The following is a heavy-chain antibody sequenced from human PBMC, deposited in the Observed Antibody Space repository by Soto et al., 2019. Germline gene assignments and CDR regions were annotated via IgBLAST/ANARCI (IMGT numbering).Heavy chain of an antibody. J-gene: IGHJ4*02. Sequence: GGSLRLSCAASGFTFSSYAMHWVRQAPGKGLEWVAVISYDGSNKYYADSVKGRFTISRDNSKNTLYLQMNSLRAEDTAVYYCARVGLGYCSGGRCNGFDYWGQGTLVTVSS. D-gene: IGHD2-15*01. CDR3: ARVGLGYCSGGRCNGFDY. CDR2: ISYDGSNK. V-gene: IGHV3-30-3*01. CDR1: GFTFSSYA.